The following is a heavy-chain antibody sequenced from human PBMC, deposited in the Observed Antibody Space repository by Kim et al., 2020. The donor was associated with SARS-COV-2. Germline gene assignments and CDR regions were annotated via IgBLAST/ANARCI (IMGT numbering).Heavy chain of an antibody. CDR1: GGSFSGYY. D-gene: IGHD6-19*01. J-gene: IGHJ6*03. CDR2: INHSGST. Sequence: SETLSLTCAVYGGSFSGYYWSWIRQPPGKGLEWIGEINHSGSTNYNPSLKSRVTISVDTSKNQFSLKLSSVTAAHTAVYYCARGTRQWLSRPYYYYMDV. V-gene: IGHV4-34*01. CDR3: ARGTRQWLSRPYYYYMDV.